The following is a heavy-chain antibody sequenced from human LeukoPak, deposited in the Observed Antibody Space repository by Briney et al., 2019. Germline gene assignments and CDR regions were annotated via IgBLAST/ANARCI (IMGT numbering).Heavy chain of an antibody. V-gene: IGHV5-51*01. CDR2: IYPGDSDT. Sequence: GESLKISCKVSGYSFTSYWIGWVRQMPGKGLEWMGIIYPGDSDTRYSPSLQGQVTISADKSISTAYLQWSSLKASDTAMYYCARHVGYEYSNYDYWGQGTLVTVSS. D-gene: IGHD4-11*01. CDR3: ARHVGYEYSNYDY. J-gene: IGHJ4*02. CDR1: GYSFTSYW.